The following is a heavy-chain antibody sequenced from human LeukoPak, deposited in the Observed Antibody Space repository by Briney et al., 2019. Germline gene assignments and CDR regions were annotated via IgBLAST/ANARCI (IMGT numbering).Heavy chain of an antibody. Sequence: NPSQTLSLTCTVSGGSISSGGYYWSWIRQPPGKGLEWIGYIYHSGSTYYNPSLKSRVTISVDRSKNQFSLKLSSVTAADTAVYYCASFDCSSTSCPWDFDYWGQGTLVTVSS. V-gene: IGHV4-30-2*01. J-gene: IGHJ4*02. CDR3: ASFDCSSTSCPWDFDY. D-gene: IGHD2-2*01. CDR2: IYHSGST. CDR1: GGSISSGGYY.